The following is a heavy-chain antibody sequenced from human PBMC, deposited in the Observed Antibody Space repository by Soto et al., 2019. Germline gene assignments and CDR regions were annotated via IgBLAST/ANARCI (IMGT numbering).Heavy chain of an antibody. J-gene: IGHJ6*02. Sequence: SETLSLTCAVYGGYFSGYYWSWIRQPPGQGLEWIGEINHSGSTNYNPSLKSRVTISVDTSKNQFSLKLSSVTAADTAVYYCARSAEWRLRFLEWNNYYGMDVWGQGTTVT. CDR2: INHSGST. CDR1: GGYFSGYY. V-gene: IGHV4-34*01. D-gene: IGHD3-3*01. CDR3: ARSAEWRLRFLEWNNYYGMDV.